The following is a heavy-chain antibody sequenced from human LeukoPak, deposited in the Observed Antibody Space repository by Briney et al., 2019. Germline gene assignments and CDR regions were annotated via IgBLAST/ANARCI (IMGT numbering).Heavy chain of an antibody. CDR1: GFSFSSYA. Sequence: GGSLRLSRAASGFSFSSYAMNWVRQAPGKGLEWVSTISGSGGSTYYADSVKGRITISRDNSKNTLYLQMNSLRAGDTAVYYCTRGSYYYGSGWGQGTLVTVSS. CDR2: ISGSGGST. D-gene: IGHD3-10*01. CDR3: TRGSYYYGSG. J-gene: IGHJ4*02. V-gene: IGHV3-23*01.